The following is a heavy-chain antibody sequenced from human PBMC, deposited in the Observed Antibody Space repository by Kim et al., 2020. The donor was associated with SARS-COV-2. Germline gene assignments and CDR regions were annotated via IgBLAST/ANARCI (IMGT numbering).Heavy chain of an antibody. D-gene: IGHD1-26*01. CDR1: GGSISSYY. Sequence: SETLSLTCTVSGGSISSYYWSWIRQPPGKGLEWIGYIYYSGSTNYNPSLKSRVTISVDTSKNQFSLKLSSVTAADTAVYYCARLEADGATPYYYYGMDVWGQGTTVTVSS. J-gene: IGHJ6*02. CDR3: ARLEADGATPYYYYGMDV. CDR2: IYYSGST. V-gene: IGHV4-59*01.